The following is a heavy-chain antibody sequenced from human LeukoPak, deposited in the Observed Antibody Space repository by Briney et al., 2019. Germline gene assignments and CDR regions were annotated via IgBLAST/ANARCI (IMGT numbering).Heavy chain of an antibody. Sequence: GGSLRLSCAASGFTFSSYDMNWVRQAPGKGLEWISYISGSGSTMYYADSVKGRFTISRDNAKNSLYLQMNSLRTEDTAVYYYASLTPRHHLVVDHWGQGTTVTVSS. V-gene: IGHV3-48*03. J-gene: IGHJ4*02. D-gene: IGHD1-14*01. CDR2: ISGSGSTM. CDR3: ASLTPRHHLVVDH. CDR1: GFTFSSYD.